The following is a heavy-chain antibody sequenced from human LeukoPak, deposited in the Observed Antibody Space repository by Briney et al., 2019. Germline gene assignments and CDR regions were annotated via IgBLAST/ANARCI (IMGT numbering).Heavy chain of an antibody. J-gene: IGHJ5*02. CDR3: ARGPLGPDGRATSWFDP. D-gene: IGHD7-27*01. Sequence: SEALSLTCAVYGGSFSGYYWSWIRQPPGKGLEWIGEINHSGSTNYNPSLKSRVTIPVDTSKNQSSLKLSSVTAADRAVYYCARGPLGPDGRATSWFDPWGQGTLVTVSS. V-gene: IGHV4-34*01. CDR2: INHSGST. CDR1: GGSFSGYY.